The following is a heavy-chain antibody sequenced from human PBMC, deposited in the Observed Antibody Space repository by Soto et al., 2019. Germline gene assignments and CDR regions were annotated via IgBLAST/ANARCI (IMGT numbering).Heavy chain of an antibody. D-gene: IGHD2-2*01. Sequence: SETLSLTCTVSGGSIISYYWSWIRQPPGKGLECIGYIYYSGSTNYNPSLKSRVTISVDTSKNQFSLKLSSVTAADTAVYYCARSYCSSTSCYFLDWGQGTLVTVPS. V-gene: IGHV4-59*01. CDR2: IYYSGST. J-gene: IGHJ4*02. CDR3: ARSYCSSTSCYFLD. CDR1: GGSIISYY.